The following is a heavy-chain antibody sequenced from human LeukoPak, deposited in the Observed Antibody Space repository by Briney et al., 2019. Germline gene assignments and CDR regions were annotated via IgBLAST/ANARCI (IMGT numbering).Heavy chain of an antibody. CDR2: ISGSAAST. CDR1: GITFSTYA. J-gene: IGHJ4*02. Sequence: PGGSLRLSCAASGITFSTYAMNWVRQAPGKGLEWVSVISGSAASTSYADSVKGRFTISRDNSRNTLYLQMNSLRAEDTAVYYCAKSVGSSGWYWFDYWGQGTLVTVSS. V-gene: IGHV3-23*01. D-gene: IGHD6-19*01. CDR3: AKSVGSSGWYWFDY.